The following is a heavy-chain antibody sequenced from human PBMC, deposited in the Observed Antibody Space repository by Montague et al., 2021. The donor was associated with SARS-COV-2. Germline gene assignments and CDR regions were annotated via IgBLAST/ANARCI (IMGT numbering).Heavy chain of an antibody. CDR1: GFRVSYNY. V-gene: IGHV3-53*01. J-gene: IGHJ4*02. CDR3: ASNYCTAGSCYFDY. CDR2: IYNAGTT. D-gene: IGHD2-15*01. Sequence: SRSISFSASGFRVSYNYMNWVRQAPGKGLEWVSVIYNAGTTDYADSVRGRFTISKDNPKNTVYLQMNSLRDEDTAVYYCASNYCTAGSCYFDYWGQGTLVTVSS.